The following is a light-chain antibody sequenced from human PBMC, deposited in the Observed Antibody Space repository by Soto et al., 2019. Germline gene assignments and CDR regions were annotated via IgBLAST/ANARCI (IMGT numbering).Light chain of an antibody. V-gene: IGKV3-20*01. CDR1: QSLISSN. J-gene: IGKJ5*01. CDR3: QQYGSSPIT. Sequence: EIVMTQSPGTLSLSPGEIATLSCRASQSLISSNFAWYQHKPGQAPRLLIYGVSNRATAIPDRFSGSGSGTDFTLTINRLEPEDFAVYYCQQYGSSPITFGQGTRLEIK. CDR2: GVS.